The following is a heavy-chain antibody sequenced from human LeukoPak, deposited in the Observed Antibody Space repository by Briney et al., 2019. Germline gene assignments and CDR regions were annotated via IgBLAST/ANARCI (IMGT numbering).Heavy chain of an antibody. CDR1: GFTFSSYG. V-gene: IGHV3-30*19. Sequence: GRSLRLSCAASGFTFSSYGMHWVRQAPGKGLEWVAVISYDGSNKYYADSVKGRFTISRDNSKNTLYLQMNSLRAEDTAVYYCARDILNTMVRGVIITDYFDYWGQGTLVTVSS. CDR3: ARDILNTMVRGVIITDYFDY. CDR2: ISYDGSNK. J-gene: IGHJ4*02. D-gene: IGHD3-10*01.